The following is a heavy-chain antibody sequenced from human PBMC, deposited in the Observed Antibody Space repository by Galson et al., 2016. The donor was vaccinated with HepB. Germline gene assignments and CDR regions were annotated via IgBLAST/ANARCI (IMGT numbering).Heavy chain of an antibody. CDR3: AKDVNWEDAY. Sequence: SLRLSCAASGFTFSSYAMIWVRQAPGKGLDFVASISNSGDATSYADSVQGRFTISRDNSRNTLSLQMNSLRAEDTALYYCAKDVNWEDAYWGRGTLITVSS. J-gene: IGHJ4*02. CDR2: ISNSGDAT. D-gene: IGHD1-1*01. CDR1: GFTFSSYA. V-gene: IGHV3-23*01.